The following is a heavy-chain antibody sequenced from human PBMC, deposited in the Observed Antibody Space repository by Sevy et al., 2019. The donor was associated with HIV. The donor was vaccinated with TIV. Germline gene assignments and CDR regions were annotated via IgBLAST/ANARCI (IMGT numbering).Heavy chain of an antibody. CDR2: IYYSGST. J-gene: IGHJ6*03. D-gene: IGHD3-22*01. CDR3: AGDVSLHYYDSSGYYYDPYYYYMDV. V-gene: IGHV4-61*01. Sequence: SETLSLTCTVSVGSVISGSYYWSWIRQPPGKGLEWIGYIYYSGSTNYNPSLKSRVTISVDTSKNQFSLKLSSVTAADTAVYYCAGDVSLHYYDSSGYYYDPYYYYMDVWGKGTTVTVSS. CDR1: VGSVISGSYY.